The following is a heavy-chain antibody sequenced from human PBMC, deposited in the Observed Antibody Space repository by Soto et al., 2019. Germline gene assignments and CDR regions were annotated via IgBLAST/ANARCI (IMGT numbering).Heavy chain of an antibody. D-gene: IGHD2-2*01. CDR3: ARGGPYCSSTSCQPSPIYFDY. J-gene: IGHJ4*02. Sequence: QVQLQQWGAGLLKPSETLSLTCAVYGGSFSGYYWSWIRQPPGKGLEWIGEINHSGSTNYNPSLKSRVTISVDTSKNQFSLKLSSVTAADTAVYYCARGGPYCSSTSCQPSPIYFDYWGQGTLVTVSS. V-gene: IGHV4-34*01. CDR1: GGSFSGYY. CDR2: INHSGST.